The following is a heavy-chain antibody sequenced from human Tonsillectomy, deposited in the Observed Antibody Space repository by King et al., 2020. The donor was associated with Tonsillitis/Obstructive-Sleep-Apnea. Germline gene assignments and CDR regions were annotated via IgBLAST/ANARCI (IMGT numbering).Heavy chain of an antibody. V-gene: IGHV1-69*10. CDR3: ARGGFCSSISCYSSWRGDYYYSGMDV. CDR1: GGTFSSYA. CDR2: IIPILGIT. J-gene: IGHJ6*02. D-gene: IGHD2-2*02. Sequence: QLVQSGAEVKKPGSSVKVSCKASGGTFSSYAISWVRQAPGQGLEWMGGIIPILGITNYAQQFQGRVTITADKFTSTAYMERRSLRSEDTAMYYCARGGFCSSISCYSSWRGDYYYSGMDVWGQGTMVTVSS.